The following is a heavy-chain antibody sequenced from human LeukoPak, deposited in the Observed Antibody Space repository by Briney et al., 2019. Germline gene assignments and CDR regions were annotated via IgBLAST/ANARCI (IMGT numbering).Heavy chain of an antibody. Sequence: GGSLRLSCAASGFAFDDYAMHLVRQAPGTGLEWVSLISGDGGSTYYADSVKGRFTISRDNSKNSLYLQMNSLRTEDTALYYCAKDMRGDGYNSRFDYWGQGTLVTVSP. J-gene: IGHJ4*01. CDR3: AKDMRGDGYNSRFDY. D-gene: IGHD5-24*01. CDR2: ISGDGGST. CDR1: GFAFDDYA. V-gene: IGHV3-43*02.